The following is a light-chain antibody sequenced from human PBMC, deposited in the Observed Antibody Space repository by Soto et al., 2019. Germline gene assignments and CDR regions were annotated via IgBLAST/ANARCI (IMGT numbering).Light chain of an antibody. CDR2: TAS. V-gene: IGKV1-12*01. J-gene: IGKJ3*01. CDR1: QDINKW. CDR3: QQSYSTPET. Sequence: DIQMTQSPSSVSASVGYRFTITCRASQDINKWLAWYQQKPGLAPNLVIYTASRLHGGGPSRFSGSASGTDFTLTISSLQPEDFATYYCQQSYSTPETFGPGTKGDIK.